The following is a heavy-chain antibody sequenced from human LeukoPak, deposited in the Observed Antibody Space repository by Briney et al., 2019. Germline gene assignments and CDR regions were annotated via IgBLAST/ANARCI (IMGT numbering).Heavy chain of an antibody. D-gene: IGHD6-13*01. CDR1: GYSISSSNW. Sequence: SDTLSLTCGVSGYSISSSNWWGWIRQPPGKGLEWIGYIHYGGSAYYNPSLKSRVTMSVDTSKNQFSLKLNSVTAVDTAVYYCASRMYGSSGRYFHHWGQGTLVTVSS. V-gene: IGHV4-28*01. J-gene: IGHJ1*01. CDR2: IHYGGSA. CDR3: ASRMYGSSGRYFHH.